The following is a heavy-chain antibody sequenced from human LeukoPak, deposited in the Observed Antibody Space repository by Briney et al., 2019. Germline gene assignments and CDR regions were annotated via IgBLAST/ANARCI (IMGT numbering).Heavy chain of an antibody. V-gene: IGHV3-23*01. CDR2: VTYSGAPT. J-gene: IGHJ4*02. D-gene: IGHD4-17*01. CDR3: TKHGEYTFDY. CDR1: GFTFSDYA. Sequence: GGSLRLSCAASGFTFSDYAMSWVRQAPGKGLEWVSAVTYSGAPTYYADSVKGRFTISRDNAKNSLYLQVSSLRAEDTAAYYCTKHGEYTFDYWGQGTLVTVS.